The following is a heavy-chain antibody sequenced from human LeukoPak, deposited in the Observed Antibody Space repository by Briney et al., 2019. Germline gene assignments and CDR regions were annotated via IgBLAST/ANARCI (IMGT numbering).Heavy chain of an antibody. V-gene: IGHV4-30-2*01. CDR3: ARDYSSWYYFDY. CDR1: GGSISSGGYY. J-gene: IGHJ4*02. D-gene: IGHD6-13*01. Sequence: SETLSLTCTVSGGSISSGGYYWSWIRQPPGKGLEWIGYIYHSGSTYYNPSLKSRVTMSVDTSKNQFSLKLSSVTAADTAVYYCARDYSSWYYFDYWGQGTLVTVSS. CDR2: IYHSGST.